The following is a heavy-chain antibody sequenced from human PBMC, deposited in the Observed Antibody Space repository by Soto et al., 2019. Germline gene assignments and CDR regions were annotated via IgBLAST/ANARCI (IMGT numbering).Heavy chain of an antibody. J-gene: IGHJ6*02. Sequence: GGSLRLSCAASGFTFSSYNMNWVRQAPGKGLEWVSSISSSSSYIYYADSVKGRFTISRDNAKNSLYLQMNSLRVEDTAVYYCARDDSDIVVVVAATGGMDVWGQGTTVTVSS. D-gene: IGHD2-15*01. V-gene: IGHV3-21*01. CDR1: GFTFSSYN. CDR2: ISSSSSYI. CDR3: ARDDSDIVVVVAATGGMDV.